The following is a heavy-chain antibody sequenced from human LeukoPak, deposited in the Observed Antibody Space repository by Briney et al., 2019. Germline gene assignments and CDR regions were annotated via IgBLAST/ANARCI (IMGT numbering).Heavy chain of an antibody. CDR1: GGSINNYY. V-gene: IGHV4-4*07. D-gene: IGHD5-18*01. J-gene: IGHJ3*02. CDR3: ARAIGYSYAFDI. Sequence: PSETLSLTCNVSGGSINNYYWNWIRQPAGKGLEWTGRIYGDGSANYNPSLKGRVTISVDTSKNQFTLKLSSVTAADTAVYYCARAIGYSYAFDIWGQGTMVTVSS. CDR2: IYGDGSA.